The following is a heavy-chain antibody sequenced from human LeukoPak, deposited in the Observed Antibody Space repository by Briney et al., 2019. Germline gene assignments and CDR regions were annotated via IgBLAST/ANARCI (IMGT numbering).Heavy chain of an antibody. J-gene: IGHJ1*01. D-gene: IGHD2-8*01. V-gene: IGHV3-74*01. CDR3: ARDRGPACTNGVCSTEYFQH. CDR1: GFTFVTYW. CDR2: SNFDVGAT. Sequence: PGRSLRLAFSAVGFTFVTYWMRGVRAAPRKGGWCGSRSNFDVGATFSTDPVKVRLPISRDNAKNSFYLQMNSLRAGDTAVYYCARDRGPACTNGVCSTEYFQHWGQGTLVIVSS.